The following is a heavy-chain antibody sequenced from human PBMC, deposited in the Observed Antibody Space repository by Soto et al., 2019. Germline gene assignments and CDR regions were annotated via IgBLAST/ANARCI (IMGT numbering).Heavy chain of an antibody. Sequence: ASVKVSCKASGGTFSSYAISWVRQAPGQGLEWMGGIIPIFGTANYAQKFQGRVTITADESTSTAYMELSSLRSEDTAVYYCATTRYRIAAAGPKRSFDYWGQGTLVTVS. V-gene: IGHV1-69*13. CDR3: ATTRYRIAAAGPKRSFDY. D-gene: IGHD6-13*01. CDR1: GGTFSSYA. CDR2: IIPIFGTA. J-gene: IGHJ4*02.